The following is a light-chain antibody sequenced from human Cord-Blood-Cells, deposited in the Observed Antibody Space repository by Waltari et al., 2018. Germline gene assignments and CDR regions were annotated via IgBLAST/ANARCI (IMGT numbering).Light chain of an antibody. CDR3: SSYAGSNKV. CDR2: EVS. V-gene: IGLV2-8*01. Sequence: QSALTQPPSASGSPGQSVTISCTGTSSDVGGYNYVSWYQQHPGKAPKLMIYEVSKRPSGVPDLFSGSKSGNTASLTVSGLQAEDEADYYCSSYAGSNKVFGGGTKLTVI. J-gene: IGLJ3*02. CDR1: SSDVGGYNY.